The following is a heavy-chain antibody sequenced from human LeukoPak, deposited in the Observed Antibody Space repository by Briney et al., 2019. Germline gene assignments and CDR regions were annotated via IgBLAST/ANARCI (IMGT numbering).Heavy chain of an antibody. CDR1: GFTFGSYS. CDR2: ISSSSSYI. J-gene: IGHJ4*02. CDR3: ARGAHKRDDFGGFFDY. D-gene: IGHD4-23*01. Sequence: GGSLRLSCAASGFTFGSYSTNWVRQAPGKGLEWVSSISSSSSYIYYADSVKGRFTISRDNSENTLYLQMNSLRPEDTAVYYCARGAHKRDDFGGFFDYWGQGTLVTVSS. V-gene: IGHV3-21*01.